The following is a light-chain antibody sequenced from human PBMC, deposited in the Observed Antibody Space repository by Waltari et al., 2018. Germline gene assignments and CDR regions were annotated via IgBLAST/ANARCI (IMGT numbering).Light chain of an antibody. V-gene: IGKV3-15*01. CDR2: DAS. J-gene: IGKJ4*01. CDR1: QSVSIK. CDR3: QQYNNWPLT. Sequence: EIVLTQSPAHLSVSPGESATLSCSASQSVSIKLAWYQKNPGQAPRLLISDASTRATVIPPRFSGSGSGTDFTLTISSLQFEDFAVYYCQQYNNWPLTFGGGTKVEIK.